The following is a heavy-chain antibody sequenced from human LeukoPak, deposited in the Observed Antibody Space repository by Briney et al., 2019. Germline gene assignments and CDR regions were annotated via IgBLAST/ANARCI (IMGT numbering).Heavy chain of an antibody. D-gene: IGHD3-9*01. V-gene: IGHV4-30-4*01. Sequence: PSETLSLTCTVSGGSISSGDYYWSWIRQPPGKGLEWIGYIYYSGSTYYNPSLKSRVTISVDTSKNQFSLKLSSVTAVDTAVYYCARHPYDILTGYLEYYFDYWGQGTLVTVSS. CDR1: GGSISSGDYY. CDR3: ARHPYDILTGYLEYYFDY. CDR2: IYYSGST. J-gene: IGHJ4*02.